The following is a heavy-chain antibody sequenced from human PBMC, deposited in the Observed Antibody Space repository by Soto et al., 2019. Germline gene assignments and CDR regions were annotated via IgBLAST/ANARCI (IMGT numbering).Heavy chain of an antibody. D-gene: IGHD3-9*01. CDR2: IIPIFGTA. Sequence: EASVKVSCKASGGTFSSYAISWVRQAPGQGLEWMGGIIPIFGTANYAQKFQGRVTITADESTSTAYMELSSLRSEDTAVYYCARDIDYDINWFDPWGQGTLVTVSS. V-gene: IGHV1-69*13. CDR3: ARDIDYDINWFDP. J-gene: IGHJ5*02. CDR1: GGTFSSYA.